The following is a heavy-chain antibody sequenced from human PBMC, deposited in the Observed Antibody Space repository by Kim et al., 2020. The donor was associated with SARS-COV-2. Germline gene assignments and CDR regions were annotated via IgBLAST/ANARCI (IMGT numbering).Heavy chain of an antibody. V-gene: IGHV2-5*02. Sequence: SGPTLAKPTQTLTLTCTFSGFSLSTRGVGVGWIRQPPGKALEWLAVIYWDNDKRYSPSLKNRFTITKDTSKNQVVLTMTDLDPVDTATYYCARRANYYDGGGYWGLIDNWGQGTLVTVSS. CDR1: GFSLSTRGVG. CDR2: IYWDNDK. D-gene: IGHD3-22*01. CDR3: ARRANYYDGGGYWGLIDN. J-gene: IGHJ4*02.